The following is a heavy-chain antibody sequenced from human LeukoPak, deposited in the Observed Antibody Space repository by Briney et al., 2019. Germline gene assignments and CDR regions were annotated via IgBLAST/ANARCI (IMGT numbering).Heavy chain of an antibody. Sequence: PGGSLTLSCAASGFTVSSNLMTWVRQSPGRGLEWLSSSYSAGATYYADSVKGRFTISRDNAKNSLYLQMNSLRAEDTAVYYCARDRGISSGPLDYWGQGTLVTVSS. CDR2: SYSAGAT. J-gene: IGHJ4*02. CDR1: GFTVSSNL. CDR3: ARDRGISSGPLDY. V-gene: IGHV3-53*01. D-gene: IGHD6-19*01.